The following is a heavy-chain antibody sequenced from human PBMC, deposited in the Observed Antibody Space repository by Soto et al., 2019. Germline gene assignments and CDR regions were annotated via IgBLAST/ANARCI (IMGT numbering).Heavy chain of an antibody. CDR2: IYTSGST. J-gene: IGHJ4*02. Sequence: QVQLQESGPGLVKPSETLSLTCTVSGGSISSYYWSWIRQPAGKGLEWIGRIYTSGSTNYNPSLKSRVPMSVDTSKNQFSLKLSSVTAADTAVYYCARDQQVTYCSGGSCYSGFDYWGQGTLVTVSS. V-gene: IGHV4-4*07. D-gene: IGHD2-15*01. CDR1: GGSISSYY. CDR3: ARDQQVTYCSGGSCYSGFDY.